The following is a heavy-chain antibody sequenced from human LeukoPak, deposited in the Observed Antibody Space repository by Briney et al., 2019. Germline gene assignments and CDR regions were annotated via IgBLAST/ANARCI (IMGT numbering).Heavy chain of an antibody. CDR3: ARVAPIYSSSLYYLDY. V-gene: IGHV3-33*01. D-gene: IGHD6-13*01. CDR1: GFTFSSHV. J-gene: IGHJ4*02. Sequence: GGSLRLSCAASGFTFSSHVMHWVXXXPXXXLXWXAVIWYDGGNKYCGDSVKGRFTISRDNSKNTLYLQMNSLRAEDTAVYYCARVAPIYSSSLYYLDYWGQGTLVTVSS. CDR2: IWYDGGNK.